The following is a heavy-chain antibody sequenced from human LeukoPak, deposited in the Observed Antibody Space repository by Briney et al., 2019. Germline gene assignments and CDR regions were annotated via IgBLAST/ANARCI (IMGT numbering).Heavy chain of an antibody. J-gene: IGHJ4*02. CDR2: ISYDGSNK. D-gene: IGHD6-6*01. CDR1: GFTFSSYA. V-gene: IGHV3-30-3*01. CDR3: AREGYSSSSAAYYFDY. Sequence: PGGSLRLSCAASGFTFSSYAMHWVRQAPGKGLEWVAVISYDGSNKYYADSVKGRFTISRDNSKNTLYLQMNSLRAEDTAVYYCAREGYSSSSAAYYFDYWGQGTLVTVSS.